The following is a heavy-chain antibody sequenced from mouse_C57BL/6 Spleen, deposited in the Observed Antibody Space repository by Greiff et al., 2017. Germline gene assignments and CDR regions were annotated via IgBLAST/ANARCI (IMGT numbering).Heavy chain of an antibody. J-gene: IGHJ1*03. CDR2: IDPSDSYT. CDR1: GYTFTSYW. CDR3: ARHLDYDLTTVKGWYFDV. Sequence: QVQLQQPGAELVKPGASVKLSCKASGYTFTSYWMQWVKQRPGQGLEWIGEIDPSDSYTNYNQKFTGKATLTVDTSSSTAYMQLSSLTSEDSAVYYCARHLDYDLTTVKGWYFDVWGTGTTVTVSS. V-gene: IGHV1-50*01. D-gene: IGHD1-1*01.